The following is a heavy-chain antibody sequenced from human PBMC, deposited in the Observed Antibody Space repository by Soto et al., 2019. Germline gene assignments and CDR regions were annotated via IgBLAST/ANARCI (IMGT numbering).Heavy chain of an antibody. CDR3: ARHGVDYGDYASYYYYGMDV. V-gene: IGHV1-46*01. J-gene: IGHJ6*02. D-gene: IGHD4-17*01. CDR1: GYTFTSYY. CDR2: INPSGGST. Sequence: ASVKVSCKASGYTFTSYYMHWVQQAPGQGLEWMGIINPSGGSTSYAQKFQGRVTMTRDTSTSTVYMELSSLRSEDTAVYYCARHGVDYGDYASYYYYGMDVWGRGTTVTVSS.